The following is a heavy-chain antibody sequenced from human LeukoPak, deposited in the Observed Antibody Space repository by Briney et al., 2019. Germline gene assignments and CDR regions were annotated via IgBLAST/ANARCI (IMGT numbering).Heavy chain of an antibody. CDR2: IYYSGST. J-gene: IGHJ3*02. CDR1: GGSISSYY. Sequence: SETLSLTCTVSGGSISSYYWSCIRQPPGKGLEWIGYIYYSGSTNYNPSLKSRVTISVDTSKNQFSLKLSSVTAADTAVYYCARALMVRGVSDAFDIWGQGTMVTVSS. CDR3: ARALMVRGVSDAFDI. D-gene: IGHD3-10*01. V-gene: IGHV4-59*01.